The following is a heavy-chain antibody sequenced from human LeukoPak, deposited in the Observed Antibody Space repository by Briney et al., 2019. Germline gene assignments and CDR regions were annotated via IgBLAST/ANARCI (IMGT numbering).Heavy chain of an antibody. CDR3: ARSLCSGGSCYSSMDV. Sequence: SVRVSCKASGGTFSSYAISWVRQAPGQGLECLGGIIPFVGISYYAQKFQGRFTITADDSTSTAYLELRLLRSEHTTVFYCARSLCSGGSCYSSMDVWGKGTTVTVSS. D-gene: IGHD2-15*01. V-gene: IGHV1-69*01. CDR2: IIPFVGIS. J-gene: IGHJ6*03. CDR1: GGTFSSYA.